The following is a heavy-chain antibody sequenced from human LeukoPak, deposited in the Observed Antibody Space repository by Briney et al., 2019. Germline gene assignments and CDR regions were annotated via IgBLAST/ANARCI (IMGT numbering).Heavy chain of an antibody. D-gene: IGHD3-10*01. CDR1: GFTFSSYE. V-gene: IGHV3-48*03. Sequence: PGGSLRLSCAASGFTFSSYEMNWVRQAPGKGLEWVSYISSSGSTIYYADSVKGRFTISRDNAKNSRYLQMNSLRAEDTAVYYCARERDLSYYYGSGSYWAYFDYWGQGTLVTVSS. J-gene: IGHJ4*02. CDR2: ISSSGSTI. CDR3: ARERDLSYYYGSGSYWAYFDY.